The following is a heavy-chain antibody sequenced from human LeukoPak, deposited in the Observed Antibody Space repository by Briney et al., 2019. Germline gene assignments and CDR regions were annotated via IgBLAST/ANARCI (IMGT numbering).Heavy chain of an antibody. Sequence: SETLSLTCSVSGVSISSSSYYWSWIRQPAGKGLEWIGRIYTSGSTNYNPSLKSRVTMSVDTSKNQFSLKLSSVTAADTAVYYCAREYYDILTGDEGLDAFDIWGQGTMVTVSS. J-gene: IGHJ3*02. V-gene: IGHV4-61*02. D-gene: IGHD3-9*01. CDR2: IYTSGST. CDR3: AREYYDILTGDEGLDAFDI. CDR1: GVSISSSSYY.